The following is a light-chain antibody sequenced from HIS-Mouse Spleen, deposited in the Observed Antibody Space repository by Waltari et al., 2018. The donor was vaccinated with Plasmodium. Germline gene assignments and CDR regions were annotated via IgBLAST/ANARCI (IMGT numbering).Light chain of an antibody. Sequence: EIVLTQSPATLSLSPGERATLSCRASQSVSSYFAWYQQKPGQAPRLLIYDASNRATGIPARFSGSGSGTDVTLTISSLEPGDVAVYYCQQRSNWPITFGQGTRLEIK. CDR2: DAS. V-gene: IGKV3-11*01. CDR3: QQRSNWPIT. CDR1: QSVSSY. J-gene: IGKJ5*01.